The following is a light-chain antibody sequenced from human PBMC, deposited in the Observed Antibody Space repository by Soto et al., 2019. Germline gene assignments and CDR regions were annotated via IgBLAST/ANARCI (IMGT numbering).Light chain of an antibody. CDR2: DVS. V-gene: IGLV2-14*01. J-gene: IGLJ3*02. Sequence: QSALTQPASVSGSPGQSITISCTGTSSDVGGYDFVSWYQQRPGKAPKLIIYDVSNRPSGVSNRFSGSKSGNTASLTISGLQAEDKADYYCTSYTRSDIGVFGGGTKLTVL. CDR1: SSDVGGYDF. CDR3: TSYTRSDIGV.